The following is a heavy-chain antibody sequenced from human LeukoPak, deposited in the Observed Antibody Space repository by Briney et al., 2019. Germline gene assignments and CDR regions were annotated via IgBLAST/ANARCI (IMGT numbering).Heavy chain of an antibody. Sequence: SETLSLTCTVSGGSISTTSEYWAWIRQPPGKGLEWIGYKDYSGSTNYNRSLKSRVTISVDTSKNQFSLKLSSVTAADTAVYSSSYDSWYFDLWGRGTLVTVSS. J-gene: IGHJ2*01. CDR2: KDYSGST. CDR1: GGSISTTSEY. CDR3: SYDSWYFDL. D-gene: IGHD6-13*01. V-gene: IGHV4-61*05.